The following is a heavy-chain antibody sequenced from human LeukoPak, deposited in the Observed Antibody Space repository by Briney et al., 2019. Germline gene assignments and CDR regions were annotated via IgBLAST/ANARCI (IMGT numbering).Heavy chain of an antibody. CDR1: GFTISRNF. CDR3: ASRTFDY. CDR2: VYSGGSR. V-gene: IGHV3-66*01. J-gene: IGHJ4*02. Sequence: GGSLRLSCAASGFTISRNFMSWVRQAPGKGLEWVSVVYSGGSRYYADSVKGRFTISRDNAKNSLYLQMNSLRAEDTAVYYCASRTFDYWGQGTLVTVSS. D-gene: IGHD1-14*01.